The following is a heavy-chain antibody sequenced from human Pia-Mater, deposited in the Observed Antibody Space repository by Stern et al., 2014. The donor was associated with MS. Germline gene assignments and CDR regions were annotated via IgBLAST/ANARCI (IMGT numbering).Heavy chain of an antibody. CDR2: IAWDDDK. CDR1: GFSLSTSGMR. V-gene: IGHV2-70*04. CDR3: ARSPPYYEFWNDYYYFDY. Sequence: QVPLRESGPALVKPTQTLTLTCTFSGFSLSTSGMRVSWIRQPPGKALEWLARIAWDDDKFYSTSLKTRLTISKDTSKNQVVLTMTNMDPVDTATYYCARSPPYYEFWNDYYYFDYWGQGTLVAVSS. J-gene: IGHJ4*02. D-gene: IGHD3-3*01.